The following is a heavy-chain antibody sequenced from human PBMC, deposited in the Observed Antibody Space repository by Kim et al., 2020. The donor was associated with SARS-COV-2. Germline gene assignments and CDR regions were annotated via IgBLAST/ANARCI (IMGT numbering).Heavy chain of an antibody. D-gene: IGHD3-22*01. J-gene: IGHJ4*02. CDR2: INSNGDIT. CDR3: VKEISGDYDH. CDR1: GFTFSSFP. Sequence: GGSLRLSCSASGFTFSSFPMHWVRQAPGKGLQYVSAINSNGDITYYADSMRGRFTISRDNSKNTLYLQMSSLRVEDTALYYCVKEISGDYDHWGQGTLVT. V-gene: IGHV3-64D*06.